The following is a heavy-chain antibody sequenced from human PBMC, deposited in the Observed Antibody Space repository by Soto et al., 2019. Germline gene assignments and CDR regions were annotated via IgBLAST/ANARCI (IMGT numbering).Heavy chain of an antibody. CDR3: VKETYYYDVSSYYPLGS. CDR2: ISRDGTNT. D-gene: IGHD3-22*01. CDR1: GFTFDDYN. V-gene: IGHV3-43*01. J-gene: IGHJ5*02. Sequence: GGSLRLSCAASGFTFDDYNMHWVRQAPGKGLEWVSLISRDGTNTNYAESVRGRFTISRDNSKNSLYLQMNSLRTEDTALYYCVKETYYYDVSSYYPLGSWGQGTLVTVSS.